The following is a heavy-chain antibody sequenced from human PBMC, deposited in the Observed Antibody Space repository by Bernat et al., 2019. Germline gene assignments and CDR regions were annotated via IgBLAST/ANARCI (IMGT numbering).Heavy chain of an antibody. D-gene: IGHD1-26*01. CDR3: AKDLKFSGTYSRTFDL. CDR2: ISGSGGTT. V-gene: IGHV3-23*01. CDR1: GFTFSTYA. J-gene: IGHJ2*01. Sequence: EVQLLESGGDFVQPGGCLRLSCAASGFTFSTYAMSWVRQVPEKGLEWVSTISGSGGTTYYADSVKGRFTMSRDNSKNTLYLQMSGLRADDTAVYYCAKDLKFSGTYSRTFDLWGRGTLVTVSS.